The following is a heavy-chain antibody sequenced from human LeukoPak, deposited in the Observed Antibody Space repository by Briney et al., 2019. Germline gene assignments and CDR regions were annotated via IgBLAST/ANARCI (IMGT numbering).Heavy chain of an antibody. D-gene: IGHD3-16*01. CDR3: ARNVRTLGGAEDY. Sequence: SETLSLTCTVSGGSICSGDYYWSSIRQPPGKGLEWIGYIYYSGSTYYNPSLKSRVTISVDTSKNQFSLKLSSVTAADTAVYYCARNVRTLGGAEDYWGQGTLVTVSS. CDR2: IYYSGST. CDR1: GGSICSGDYY. J-gene: IGHJ4*02. V-gene: IGHV4-30-4*01.